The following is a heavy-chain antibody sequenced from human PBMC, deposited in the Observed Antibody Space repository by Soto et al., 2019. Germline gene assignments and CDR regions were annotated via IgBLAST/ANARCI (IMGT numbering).Heavy chain of an antibody. CDR3: AADLGPAYDSNNWFDP. V-gene: IGHV3-15*07. J-gene: IGHJ5*02. D-gene: IGHD2-21*01. CDR2: GKNNGCAT. CDR1: GFIFSHSW. Sequence: EVQLVESGGDLVKPGGSLRLSCAASGFIFSHSWFHWVRQPPGKVLELVGRGKNNGCATDYAASVKSRFTTSRDDSKDSVSLQMSSLRTEATAIYFFAADLGPAYDSNNWFDPWGQGTLVTVSS.